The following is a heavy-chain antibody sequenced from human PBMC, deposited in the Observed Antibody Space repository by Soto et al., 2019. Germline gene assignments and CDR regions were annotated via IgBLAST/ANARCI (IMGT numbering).Heavy chain of an antibody. CDR2: IIPIFGTA. V-gene: IGHV1-69*13. CDR1: GGTFSSYA. J-gene: IGHJ6*02. Sequence: SVKVSCKASGGTFSSYAISWVRQAPGQGLEWMGGIIPIFGTANYAQKFQGRVTITADESTSTAYMELSSLRSEDTAVYYCARDGHDSSGYQLYYYYGMDVWGQGTKVTVSS. CDR3: ARDGHDSSGYQLYYYYGMDV. D-gene: IGHD3-22*01.